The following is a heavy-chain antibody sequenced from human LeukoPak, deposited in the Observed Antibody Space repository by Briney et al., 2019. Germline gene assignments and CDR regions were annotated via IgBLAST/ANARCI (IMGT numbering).Heavy chain of an antibody. V-gene: IGHV3-21*01. J-gene: IGHJ3*02. Sequence: GGSLRLSCAASGFTFSSYSMNWVRQAPGKGLEWVSSISSSSSYIYYADSVKGRFTISRDNAKNSLYLQMNSLRAEDTAVYYCARDRLGYSSSWSQPADAFDIWGQGTMVTVSS. CDR1: GFTFSSYS. D-gene: IGHD6-13*01. CDR3: ARDRLGYSSSWSQPADAFDI. CDR2: ISSSSSYI.